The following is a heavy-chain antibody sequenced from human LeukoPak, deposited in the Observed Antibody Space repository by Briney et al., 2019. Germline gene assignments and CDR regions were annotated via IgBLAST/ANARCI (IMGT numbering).Heavy chain of an antibody. CDR2: IYPGDSDT. CDR3: ARRSSGWSVDY. Sequence: GASLKISCKGSGYSFTNYWIGWVRQMPGKGLEWMGIIYPGDSDTRYRPSFQGQVTISADKSISTTYLQWSSLKASDTAMYYCARRSSGWSVDYWGQGTLVTVSA. J-gene: IGHJ4*02. V-gene: IGHV5-51*01. D-gene: IGHD6-13*01. CDR1: GYSFTNYW.